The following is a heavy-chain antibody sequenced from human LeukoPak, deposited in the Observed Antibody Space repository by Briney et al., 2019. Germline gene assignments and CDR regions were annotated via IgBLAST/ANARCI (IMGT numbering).Heavy chain of an antibody. CDR1: GFTFSSYS. CDR3: ARFPRYYDSSRYSF. CDR2: ISSSSSTI. Sequence: PGGSLRLSCAASGFTFSSYSMNWVRQAPGKGLEWVSYISSSSSTIYYADSVKGRFTISRDNAKNSLYLQMNSLRDEDTAVYYCARFPRYYDSSRYSFWGQGTLVTVSS. V-gene: IGHV3-48*02. D-gene: IGHD3-22*01. J-gene: IGHJ4*02.